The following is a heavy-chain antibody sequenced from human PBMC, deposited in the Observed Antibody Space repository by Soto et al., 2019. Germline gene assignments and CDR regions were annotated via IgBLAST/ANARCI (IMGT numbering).Heavy chain of an antibody. CDR1: GFSLSTSGVG. D-gene: IGHD5-12*01. CDR3: AHSFLRDGYNLGYAFDI. J-gene: IGHJ3*02. CDR2: IYWDDDK. V-gene: IGHV2-5*02. Sequence: QITLKESGPTLVKPTQTLTLTCTFSGFSLSTSGVGVGWIRQPPGKALEWLALIYWDDDKRYSPSLKSRLTITKDTSKDQVVLTMTNMDPVDTATYYCAHSFLRDGYNLGYAFDIWGQGTMVTVSS.